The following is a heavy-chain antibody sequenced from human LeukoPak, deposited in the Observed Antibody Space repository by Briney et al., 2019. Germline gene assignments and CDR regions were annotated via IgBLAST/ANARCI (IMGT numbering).Heavy chain of an antibody. CDR2: ISWNSGSI. D-gene: IGHD3-9*01. CDR1: GFTFDDYA. Sequence: PGGSLRLSCAASGFTFDDYAMHWVRQAPGKGLEWVSGISWNSGSIGYADSVKGRFTISRDNAKNSLYLQMNSLRAEDTALYYCAKAHTIAPHYDILTGYRNDAFDIWGQGTMVTVSS. V-gene: IGHV3-9*01. CDR3: AKAHTIAPHYDILTGYRNDAFDI. J-gene: IGHJ3*02.